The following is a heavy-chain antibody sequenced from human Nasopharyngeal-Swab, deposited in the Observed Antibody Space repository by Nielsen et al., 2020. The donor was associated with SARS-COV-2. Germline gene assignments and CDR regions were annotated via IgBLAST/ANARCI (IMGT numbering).Heavy chain of an antibody. V-gene: IGHV3-74*01. J-gene: IGHJ3*01. CDR2: ATADGTDT. CDR1: GFITFAIEW. Sequence: GGSLRLSCAASGFITFAIEWAYWVRQVPGKGLVFVSRATADGTDTFYADSVKGRFTISRDNAKNAVYLEMNSLRVEDTAVYYCVVGSLAWGQGTMVTVSS. CDR3: VVGSLA. D-gene: IGHD6-13*01.